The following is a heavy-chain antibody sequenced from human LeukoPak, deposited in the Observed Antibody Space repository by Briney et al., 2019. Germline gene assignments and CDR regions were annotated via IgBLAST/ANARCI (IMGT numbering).Heavy chain of an antibody. Sequence: SETLSLTCTVSGGSISSSSYYWGWIRQPPGQGLEWIGNIYYSGSTYYNPSLKSRVTISVDTSKNQFSLKLSSVTAADTALYYCARRRYESGTSYPSYFDYWGQGTLVTVSS. CDR2: IYYSGST. V-gene: IGHV4-39*01. D-gene: IGHD3-22*01. CDR1: GGSISSSSYY. J-gene: IGHJ4*02. CDR3: ARRRYESGTSYPSYFDY.